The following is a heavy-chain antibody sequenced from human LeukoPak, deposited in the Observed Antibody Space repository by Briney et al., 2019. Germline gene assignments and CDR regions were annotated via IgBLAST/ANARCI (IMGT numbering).Heavy chain of an antibody. CDR3: ARGGWKYEQDGFYI. CDR2: ISYDGSNK. J-gene: IGHJ3*02. V-gene: IGHV3-30*04. CDR1: GFTFSSYA. Sequence: GSLRLSCAASGFTFSSYAMHWVRQAPGKGLEWVAVISYDGSNKYYADSVKGRFTISRDNSKNTLYLQMNSLRAEDTAVYYCARGGWKYEQDGFYIWGQGTMVTGFS. D-gene: IGHD1-7*01.